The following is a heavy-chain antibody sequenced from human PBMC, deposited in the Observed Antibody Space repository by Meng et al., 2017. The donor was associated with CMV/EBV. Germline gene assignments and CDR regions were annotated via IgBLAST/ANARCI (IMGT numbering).Heavy chain of an antibody. Sequence: CAASGFTFSSYAMHWVRQAPGKGLEWVAVISYDGSNKYYADSVKGRFTISRDNSKNTLYLQMNSLRAEDTAMYYCARGISKRDWFDPWGQGTLVTVSS. CDR1: GFTFSSYA. D-gene: IGHD6-13*01. V-gene: IGHV3-30-3*01. CDR2: ISYDGSNK. J-gene: IGHJ5*02. CDR3: ARGISKRDWFDP.